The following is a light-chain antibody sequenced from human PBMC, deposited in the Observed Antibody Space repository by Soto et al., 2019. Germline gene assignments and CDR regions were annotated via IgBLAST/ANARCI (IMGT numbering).Light chain of an antibody. Sequence: EIVLTQSPGTLSLSPRERATLSCRASQSVANNYLAWYQQKPGQAPRFLIYDASSRATGIPDRFSGSGSGTEFTLTISRLEPEDFAVYYCEQYGSTPLTFGGGTKVEIK. V-gene: IGKV3-20*01. CDR2: DAS. CDR1: QSVANNY. J-gene: IGKJ4*01. CDR3: EQYGSTPLT.